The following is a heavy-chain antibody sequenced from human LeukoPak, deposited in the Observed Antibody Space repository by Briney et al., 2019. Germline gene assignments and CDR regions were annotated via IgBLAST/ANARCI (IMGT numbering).Heavy chain of an antibody. V-gene: IGHV4-59*01. Sequence: PESLSLTCTVSGGSISSYYTSWVRQPPGKGLEWIGSIYNSGSSTYNASFKTGCTISVEPSKNQFPLKRSSGTAADAPGYYCGRWICGGVTDYWGQGTLVTVSS. CDR1: GGSISSYY. CDR2: IYNSGSS. CDR3: GRWICGGVTDY. J-gene: IGHJ4*02. D-gene: IGHD3-16*01.